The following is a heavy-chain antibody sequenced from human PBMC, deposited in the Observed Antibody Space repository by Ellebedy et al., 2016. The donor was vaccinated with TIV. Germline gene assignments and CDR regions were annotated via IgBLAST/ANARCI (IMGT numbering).Heavy chain of an antibody. D-gene: IGHD2-8*01. CDR1: GYTFSNYD. J-gene: IGHJ4*02. Sequence: AASVKVSCKGSGYTFSNYDIAWVRQSPGQGLEWMGWIFNGNTYYAQKFQGRVTMTTDTSTNSAYMELRSLRSDDTAMYFCARNGGGLGYWGQGTLVTVSP. CDR3: ARNGGGLGY. CDR2: IFNGNT. V-gene: IGHV1-18*01.